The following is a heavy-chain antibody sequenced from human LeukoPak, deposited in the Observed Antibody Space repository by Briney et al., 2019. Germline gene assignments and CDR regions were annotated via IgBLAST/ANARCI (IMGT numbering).Heavy chain of an antibody. CDR3: AREQTVTNYFDY. CDR1: GGTFSRDV. D-gene: IGHD2-21*02. Sequence: GASVKVSCKESGGTFSRDVISWVRQAPGQGLEWMGRIIPVLGVANYAQKFQSRVTITADKSTSTAYMELSSLRYEDTAMYYCAREQTVTNYFDYWGHGTLVTVSS. CDR2: IIPVLGVA. V-gene: IGHV1-69*04. J-gene: IGHJ4*01.